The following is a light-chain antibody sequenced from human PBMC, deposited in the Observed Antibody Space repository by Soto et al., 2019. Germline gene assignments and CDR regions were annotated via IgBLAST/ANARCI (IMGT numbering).Light chain of an antibody. V-gene: IGKV4-1*01. CDR2: WAS. Sequence: DIVMTQSPDSLAVSLGERATINCKSSQSVLYSSNNKNYFAWYQQKPGQSPKLLIYWASTRESGVPDRFSGSGSGTDFTLTISSLQAEDVAVYYCQQYYSTPPTFGQGTKVEIK. CDR1: QSVLYSSNNKNY. J-gene: IGKJ1*01. CDR3: QQYYSTPPT.